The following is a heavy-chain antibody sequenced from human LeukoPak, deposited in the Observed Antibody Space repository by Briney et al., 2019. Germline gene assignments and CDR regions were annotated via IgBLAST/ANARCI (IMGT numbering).Heavy chain of an antibody. CDR3: TTDSVDPSNGWYLYYFDY. J-gene: IGHJ4*02. V-gene: IGHV3-23*01. CDR2: FSGSGGST. Sequence: GSLRLSCTAPGFTFSSYGMSWVRQAPGKGLGWVSSFSGSGGSTYYTGSVKGRFTISRDNSKNTLYLQMNSLKTEDTAVYYCTTDSVDPSNGWYLYYFDYWGQGTLVTVSS. CDR1: GFTFSSYG. D-gene: IGHD6-19*01.